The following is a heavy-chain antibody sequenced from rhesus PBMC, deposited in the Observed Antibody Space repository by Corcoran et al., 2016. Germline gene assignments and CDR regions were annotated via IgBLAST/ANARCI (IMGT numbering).Heavy chain of an antibody. Sequence: QVQLQESGPGLVKPSETLSLTCAVSGGSISDYYYWNWIRQPPGKGLEGSGNIYGNSAHTYSNPSLKSRVTISKDTSKNQFYLELSSVTAADTAVDYCGGGSGWYYFDYWGQGVLVTVSS. CDR3: GGGSGWYYFDY. CDR2: IYGNSAHT. J-gene: IGHJ4*01. CDR1: GGSISDYYY. D-gene: IGHD6-31*01. V-gene: IGHV4S9*01.